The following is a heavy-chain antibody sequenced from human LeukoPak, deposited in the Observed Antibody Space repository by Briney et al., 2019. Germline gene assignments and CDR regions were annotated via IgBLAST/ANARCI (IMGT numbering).Heavy chain of an antibody. CDR1: GGSFSGYY. CDR2: INHSGST. D-gene: IGHD1-14*01. V-gene: IGHV4-34*01. J-gene: IGHJ5*02. CDR3: AGLIRPGWFDP. Sequence: SETLSLTCAVYGGSFSGYYWSWIRQPPGKGLEWIGEINHSGSTNYNPSLKSRVTISVDTSKNQFSLKLSSVTAADTAVYYCAGLIRPGWFDPWGQGTLVTVSS.